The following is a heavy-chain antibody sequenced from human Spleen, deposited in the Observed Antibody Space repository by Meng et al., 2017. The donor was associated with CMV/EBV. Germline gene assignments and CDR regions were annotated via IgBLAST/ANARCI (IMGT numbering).Heavy chain of an antibody. CDR3: ARVQQQLALDY. Sequence: CTVSGGSISSGGFYWSWIRQHPGKGLEWIGYIYYSGSAYYNPSLKSRVTISVDISKNHFSLRVSSVTAADTAVYYCARVQQQLALDYWGQGTLVTVSS. J-gene: IGHJ4*02. CDR2: IYYSGSA. V-gene: IGHV4-31*03. CDR1: GGSISSGGFY. D-gene: IGHD6-13*01.